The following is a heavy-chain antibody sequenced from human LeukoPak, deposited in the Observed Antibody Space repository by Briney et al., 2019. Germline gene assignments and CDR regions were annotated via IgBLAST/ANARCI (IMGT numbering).Heavy chain of an antibody. CDR1: GYSISSGYY. D-gene: IGHD4-17*01. V-gene: IGHV4-59*01. J-gene: IGHJ4*02. CDR3: ARGSDYGDYPDY. CDR2: IYYSGST. Sequence: PSETLSLTCTVSGYSISSGYYWSWIRQPPGKGLEWIGYIYYSGSTNYNPSLRSRVTISVDTSKNQFSLKLSSVTAADTAVYYCARGSDYGDYPDYWGQGTLVTVSS.